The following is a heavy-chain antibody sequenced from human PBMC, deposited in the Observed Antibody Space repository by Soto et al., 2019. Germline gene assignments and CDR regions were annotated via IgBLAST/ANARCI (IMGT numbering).Heavy chain of an antibody. D-gene: IGHD6-19*01. Sequence: QVQLQESGPGLVKPSETLSLTCTVSGGSISSYYWSWIRQPPGKGLEWIGYIYYSGSTNYNPSLKSRVTISVDTSKNQSSLKLSSVTAADTAVYYCARVSGSGWPPGGYWGQGTLVTVSS. CDR3: ARVSGSGWPPGGY. J-gene: IGHJ4*02. CDR2: IYYSGST. V-gene: IGHV4-59*01. CDR1: GGSISSYY.